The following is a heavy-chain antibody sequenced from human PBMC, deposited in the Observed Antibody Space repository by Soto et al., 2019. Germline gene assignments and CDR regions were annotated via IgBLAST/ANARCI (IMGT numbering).Heavy chain of an antibody. J-gene: IGHJ4*02. CDR3: ARPRNGEYQLPFDY. D-gene: IGHD2-2*01. CDR2: IYYSGST. CDR1: GGSISSSSYY. V-gene: IGHV4-39*01. Sequence: SETLSLTCTVSGGSISSSSYYWGWIRQPPGKGLEWIGSIYYSGSTYYNPSLKSRVTISVDTSKNQFSLKLSSVTAADTAVYYCARPRNGEYQLPFDYWGQGTLVTVSS.